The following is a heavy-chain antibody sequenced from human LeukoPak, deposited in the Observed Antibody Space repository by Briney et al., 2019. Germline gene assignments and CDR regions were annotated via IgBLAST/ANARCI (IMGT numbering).Heavy chain of an antibody. V-gene: IGHV4-39*07. CDR3: ARAALGSGSYYFAY. J-gene: IGHJ4*02. CDR1: GGSISSSSYY. D-gene: IGHD3-10*01. CDR2: IYYSGST. Sequence: PSQTLSLTCTVSGGSISSSSYYWGWIRQPPGKGLEWIGSIYYSGSTYYNPSLKSRVTISVDTSKNQFSLKLSSVTAADTAVYYCARAALGSGSYYFAYWGQGTLVTVSS.